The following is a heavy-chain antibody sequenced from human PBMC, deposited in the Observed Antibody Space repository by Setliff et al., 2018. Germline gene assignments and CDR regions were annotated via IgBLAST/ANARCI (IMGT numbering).Heavy chain of an antibody. J-gene: IGHJ3*01. Sequence: GESLTISCKASGYIFTNYWIGWVRQMPGKGLECMGVIYPGDSDTRYSPSFQGQVTISADKSINTAYLQWSSLKASDTAIYYCTRHEDRNKCTSSSCYRENDAFDVWGQGAMVTVSS. CDR1: GYIFTNYW. CDR3: TRHEDRNKCTSSSCYRENDAFDV. CDR2: IYPGDSDT. V-gene: IGHV5-51*01. D-gene: IGHD2-2*01.